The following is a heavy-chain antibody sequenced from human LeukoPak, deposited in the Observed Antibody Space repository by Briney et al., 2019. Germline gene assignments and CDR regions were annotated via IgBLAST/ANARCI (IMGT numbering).Heavy chain of an antibody. CDR2: ITNSGNSK. D-gene: IGHD3-22*01. J-gene: IGHJ4*02. CDR1: EFTFSSYS. V-gene: IGHV3-48*01. Sequence: GGSLRLSCAASEFTFSSYSMNWVRQAPGKGLEWVPYITNSGNSKSYADSVKGRFTISRDNTKNSLYLQMNGLRAEDTAVYYCARTRSSGCLTFDYWGQGILVTVSS. CDR3: ARTRSSGCLTFDY.